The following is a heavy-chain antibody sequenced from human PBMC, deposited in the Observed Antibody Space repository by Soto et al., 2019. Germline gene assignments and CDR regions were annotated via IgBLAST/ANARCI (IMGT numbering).Heavy chain of an antibody. J-gene: IGHJ5*02. V-gene: IGHV4-31*03. CDR2: VYYSGSS. CDR3: AKLSCTSSTCYFPGWFDP. Sequence: SETLSLTCTVSGDSISGGASFWSWIRQPPGKGLEWIANVYYSGSSYYNPSLKSRLTISVDTTKNQFSLQLKSMTAADTAVYYCAKLSCTSSTCYFPGWFDPCDQGTLVIVSS. CDR1: GDSISGGASF. D-gene: IGHD2-2*01.